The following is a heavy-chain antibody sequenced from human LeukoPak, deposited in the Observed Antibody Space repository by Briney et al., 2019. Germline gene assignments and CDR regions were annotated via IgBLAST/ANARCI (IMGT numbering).Heavy chain of an antibody. CDR2: IYYSGST. Sequence: SETLSLTCTVSGGSISSSSYCWGWIRHPPGKGLEWFGSIYYSGSTYYNPSLKTRVTISVDTSKNQFSLKLRSVTAADTAVYYCASQSKWALLGGLDYWGQGTLVTVSS. D-gene: IGHD1-26*01. CDR3: ASQSKWALLGGLDY. V-gene: IGHV4-39*07. CDR1: GGSISSSSYC. J-gene: IGHJ4*02.